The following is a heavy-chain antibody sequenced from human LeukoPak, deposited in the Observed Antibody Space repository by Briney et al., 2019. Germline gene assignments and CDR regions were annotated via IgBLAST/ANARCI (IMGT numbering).Heavy chain of an antibody. Sequence: SETLSLTCTVSGGSISSYYWSWIRQPPGKGLGWLGYIYYSGSTNYNPSLKSRVTISVDTSKNQFSLKLSSVTAADTAVYYCASTNAAMVTGWGFDYWGQGTLVTVSS. V-gene: IGHV4-59*01. CDR2: IYYSGST. J-gene: IGHJ4*02. CDR3: ASTNAAMVTGWGFDY. D-gene: IGHD5-18*01. CDR1: GGSISSYY.